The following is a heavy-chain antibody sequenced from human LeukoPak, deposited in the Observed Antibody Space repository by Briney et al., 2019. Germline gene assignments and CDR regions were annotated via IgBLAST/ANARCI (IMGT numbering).Heavy chain of an antibody. D-gene: IGHD5-24*01. J-gene: IGHJ4*02. V-gene: IGHV1-18*01. CDR3: ARDSKDGYNSDY. Sequence: ASVKVSCKASGYTFTSYGIRWVRQAPGQGLEWMGWISAYNGNTNYAQKLQGRVTMTTDTSTSTAYMELRSLRSDDTAVYYCARDSKDGYNSDYWGQGTLVTVSS. CDR2: ISAYNGNT. CDR1: GYTFTSYG.